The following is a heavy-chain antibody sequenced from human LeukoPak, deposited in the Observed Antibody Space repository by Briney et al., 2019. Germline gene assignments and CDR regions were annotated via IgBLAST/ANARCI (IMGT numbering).Heavy chain of an antibody. J-gene: IGHJ4*01. CDR1: GGSISNYY. CDR3: ARERDYYFDS. V-gene: IGHV4-59*01. CDR2: IYYSGTT. D-gene: IGHD4/OR15-4a*01. Sequence: SETLSLTCVVSGGSISNYYWSWIRQPPGRELEWIGFIYYSGTTNSNPYSQGRVTMSIDTSRNQFSLKLNSMTAADTAMYYCARERDYYFDSWGHGILVTVSS.